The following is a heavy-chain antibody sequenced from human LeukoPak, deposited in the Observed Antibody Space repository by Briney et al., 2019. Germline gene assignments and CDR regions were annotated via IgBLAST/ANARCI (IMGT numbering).Heavy chain of an antibody. D-gene: IGHD2-2*01. V-gene: IGHV4-34*01. Sequence: SETLSLTCAVYGGSFSGYYWSWLRQPPGKGLEWIGEINHSGSTNYNPSLKSRVTISVDTSKNQFSLKLSSVTAADTAVYYCGRFLGYCSSTSCYVHYYGMDVGGQGTTVTVSS. CDR1: GGSFSGYY. CDR3: GRFLGYCSSTSCYVHYYGMDV. J-gene: IGHJ6*02. CDR2: INHSGST.